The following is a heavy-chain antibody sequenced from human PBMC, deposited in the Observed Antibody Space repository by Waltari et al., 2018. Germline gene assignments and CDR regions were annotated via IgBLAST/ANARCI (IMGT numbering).Heavy chain of an antibody. CDR3: ARGGSDFWSGYYRGYYYYGMDV. J-gene: IGHJ6*02. CDR1: GGSFSGYY. D-gene: IGHD3-3*01. V-gene: IGHV4-34*01. Sequence: QVQLQQWGAGLLKPSETLSLTCAVYGGSFSGYYWSWIRQPPGKGREWIGEINHSGRPNYTPSLKVRVTISVDTSKNQFSLKLSSVTAADTAVYYCARGGSDFWSGYYRGYYYYGMDVWGQGTTVTVSS. CDR2: INHSGRP.